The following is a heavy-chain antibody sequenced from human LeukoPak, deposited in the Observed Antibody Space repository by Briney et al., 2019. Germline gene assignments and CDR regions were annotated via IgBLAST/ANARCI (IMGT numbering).Heavy chain of an antibody. Sequence: PGRSLRLSCAASGFTFSSYGMHWVRQAPGKGLEWVAVISYDGSNKYYADSVKGRFTISRDNSKNTLYLQMNSLRAEDTAVYYCAKDGGPGYCSSTSCYPLFDYWGQGTLVTVSS. CDR3: AKDGGPGYCSSTSCYPLFDY. V-gene: IGHV3-30*18. J-gene: IGHJ4*02. CDR2: ISYDGSNK. D-gene: IGHD2-2*01. CDR1: GFTFSSYG.